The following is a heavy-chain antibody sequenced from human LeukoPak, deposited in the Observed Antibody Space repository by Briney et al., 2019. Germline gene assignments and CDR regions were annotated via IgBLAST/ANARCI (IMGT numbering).Heavy chain of an antibody. J-gene: IGHJ4*02. V-gene: IGHV1-18*01. CDR1: GYTITSYG. D-gene: IGHD1-26*01. CDR2: ISAYNGNT. CDR3: ARDRGGSYYPRFDY. Sequence: ASVKVSCKASGYTITSYGISWVRQAPGQGLEWMGWISAYNGNTNYAQKLQGRVTVTTDTSTSTAYMELRSLRSDDTAVYYCARDRGGSYYPRFDYWGQGTLVTVSS.